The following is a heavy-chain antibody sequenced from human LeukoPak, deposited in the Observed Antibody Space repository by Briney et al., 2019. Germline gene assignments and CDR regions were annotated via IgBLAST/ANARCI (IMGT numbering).Heavy chain of an antibody. CDR2: ISGSGGST. CDR1: GFTFSSYA. J-gene: IGHJ3*02. D-gene: IGHD2-2*02. Sequence: PGGSLRLSCAASGFTFSSYAMSWARQAPGKGLEWVSAISGSGGSTYYADSVKGRFTISRDNSKNTLYLQMNSLRAEDTAVYYCAKDPGCSSTSCYKDGAFDIWGQGTMVTVSS. V-gene: IGHV3-23*01. CDR3: AKDPGCSSTSCYKDGAFDI.